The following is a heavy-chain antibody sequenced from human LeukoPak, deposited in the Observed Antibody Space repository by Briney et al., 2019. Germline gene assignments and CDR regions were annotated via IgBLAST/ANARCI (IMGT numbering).Heavy chain of an antibody. V-gene: IGHV3-48*03. J-gene: IGHJ1*01. CDR3: ARESRWAAAGFQH. CDR2: ISSSGSTI. D-gene: IGHD6-13*01. Sequence: GGSLRLSCAASGFTFSSYEMNWVRQAPGKGLEWVSYISSSGSTIYYADSVEGRFTISRDNAKNSLYLQMNSLRAEDTAVYYCARESRWAAAGFQHWGQGTLVTVSS. CDR1: GFTFSSYE.